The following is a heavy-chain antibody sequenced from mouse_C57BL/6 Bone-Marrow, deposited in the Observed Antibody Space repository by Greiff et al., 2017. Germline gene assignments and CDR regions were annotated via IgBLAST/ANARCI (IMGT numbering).Heavy chain of an antibody. CDR2: LDPSDSYT. CDR3: ARLRYYGSHDY. CDR1: GYTFNSYW. V-gene: IGHV1-69*01. J-gene: IGHJ2*01. D-gene: IGHD1-1*01. Sequence: QVQLQQPGAELVMPGASVKLSCKASGYTFNSYWMHWVKQRPGQGLAWIGELDPSDSYTHYNQKFKGKSTLTVDNSSSTAYMQLSSLTSEDSAVYYCARLRYYGSHDYWGQGTTLTVSS.